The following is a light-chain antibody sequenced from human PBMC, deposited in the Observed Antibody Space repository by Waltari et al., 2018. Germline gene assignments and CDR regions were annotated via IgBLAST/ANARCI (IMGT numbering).Light chain of an antibody. Sequence: EIVLTQSPATLSLSPGDRATLSCRASQSVRNYLAWYRQKPGQAPRLLIYDASERAPGIPARFSGSGSGTDFTLTISSLEPDDFAVYYCQHRHNLPPTFTFGQGTKLEVK. CDR1: QSVRNY. CDR2: DAS. CDR3: QHRHNLPPTFT. J-gene: IGKJ2*01. V-gene: IGKV3-11*01.